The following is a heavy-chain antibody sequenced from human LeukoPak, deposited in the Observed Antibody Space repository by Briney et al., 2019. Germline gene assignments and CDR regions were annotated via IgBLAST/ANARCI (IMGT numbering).Heavy chain of an antibody. CDR2: ISSSSSYI. Sequence: GGSLRLSCAASGFTFSSYSMKWVRQAPGKGVEWVSSISSSSSYIYYADSVKGRFTISRDNANNSLYLQMNSLRAEDTAVYYCARASLVSLGIAVADHYWYFDLWGRGTLVTVSS. J-gene: IGHJ2*01. CDR1: GFTFSSYS. D-gene: IGHD6-19*01. V-gene: IGHV3-21*01. CDR3: ARASLVSLGIAVADHYWYFDL.